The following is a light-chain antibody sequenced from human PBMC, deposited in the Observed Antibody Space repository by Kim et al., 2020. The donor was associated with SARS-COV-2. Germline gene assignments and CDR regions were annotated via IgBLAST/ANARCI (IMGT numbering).Light chain of an antibody. CDR2: DAS. Sequence: SPGEMATLSCRAIPSVSSSYLAWYQQKPGQAPRLLIYDASSRATGIPDRFSGSGSGTDFTLTISRLEPEDFAVYYCQQYGSSLFTFGPGTKVDIK. J-gene: IGKJ3*01. CDR1: PSVSSSY. V-gene: IGKV3-20*01. CDR3: QQYGSSLFT.